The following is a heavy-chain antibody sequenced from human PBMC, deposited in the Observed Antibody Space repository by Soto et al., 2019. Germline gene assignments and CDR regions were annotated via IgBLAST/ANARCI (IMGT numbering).Heavy chain of an antibody. V-gene: IGHV1-69*02. CDR2: IIPILGIA. J-gene: IGHJ4*02. CDR1: GGTFSSYT. CDR3: ARAKHSSGFDY. D-gene: IGHD6-19*01. Sequence: SVKVSCKASGGTFSSYTISWVRQAPGQGLEWMGRIIPILGIANYAQKFQGRVTITADKSTSTAYMELSSLRSEDTAVYYCARAKHSSGFDYWGQGTLVTVSS.